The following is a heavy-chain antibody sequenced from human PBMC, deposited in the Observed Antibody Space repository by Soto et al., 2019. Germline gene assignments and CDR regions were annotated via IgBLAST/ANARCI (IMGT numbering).Heavy chain of an antibody. Sequence: QVQLVESGGGVVQPGRSLRLSCAASGFTFSSYGMHWVRQAPGKGLEWVAVIWYDGNNEYYADSVKGRFTIYRDNSKRTLYLQMNSLRAEDTAVYYCARGNSHYYYYMDVWGKGTAVTVSS. V-gene: IGHV3-33*01. J-gene: IGHJ6*03. CDR2: IWYDGNNE. CDR3: ARGNSHYYYYMDV. D-gene: IGHD3-10*01. CDR1: GFTFSSYG.